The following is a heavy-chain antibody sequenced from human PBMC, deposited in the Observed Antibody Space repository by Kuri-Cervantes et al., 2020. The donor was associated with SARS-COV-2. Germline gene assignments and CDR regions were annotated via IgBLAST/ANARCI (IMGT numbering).Heavy chain of an antibody. D-gene: IGHD6-13*01. V-gene: IGHV4-39*07. CDR2: IYYSGST. CDR1: GGSISSSSYY. CDR3: VQVDIAAAGTNYYYYMDV. Sequence: SETLSLTCTVSGGSISSSSYYWGWIRQPPGKGLEWIGSIYYSGSTYCNPSLKSRVTISVDTSKNQFSLKLSSVTAADTAVYYCVQVDIAAAGTNYYYYMDVWGKGTTVTVSS. J-gene: IGHJ6*03.